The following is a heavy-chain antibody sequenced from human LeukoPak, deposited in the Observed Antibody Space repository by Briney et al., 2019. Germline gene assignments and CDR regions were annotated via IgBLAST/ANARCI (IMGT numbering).Heavy chain of an antibody. D-gene: IGHD2-2*01. CDR2: ISSSGSTI. J-gene: IGHJ6*02. CDR1: GFTFNDYY. Sequence: TGGSLRLSCAASGFTFNDYYMSWIRQAPGKGLEWVSYISSSGSTIYYADSVKGRFTISRDNAKNSLYLQMNSLRAEDTAVYYCARDQGCSSTSCSHYYGMDVWGQGTTVTVSS. CDR3: ARDQGCSSTSCSHYYGMDV. V-gene: IGHV3-11*01.